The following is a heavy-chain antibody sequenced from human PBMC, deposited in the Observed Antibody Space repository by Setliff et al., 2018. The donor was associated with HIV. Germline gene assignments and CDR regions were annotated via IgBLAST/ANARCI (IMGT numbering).Heavy chain of an antibody. CDR1: GGSISSGRNY. Sequence: SETLSLTCTVSGGSISSGRNYWSWIRQTAGKGLGWIGRIYTSGSTNYNPSLKSRVTISVDTSKNQFSLKLSSVTAADTAVYYCATYSSSWPDYWGQGTLVTVSS. V-gene: IGHV4-61*02. D-gene: IGHD6-13*01. J-gene: IGHJ4*02. CDR2: IYTSGST. CDR3: ATYSSSWPDY.